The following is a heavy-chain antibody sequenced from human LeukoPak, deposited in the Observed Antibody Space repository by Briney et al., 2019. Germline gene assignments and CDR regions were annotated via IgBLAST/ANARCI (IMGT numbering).Heavy chain of an antibody. CDR1: CGSFSGYY. J-gene: IGHJ4*02. Sequence: PSETLSLTCAVYCGSFSGYYWSWIRQPPGKWLEWIGEINHSGNTNSNPSLKSRVTMSVDTPKNQFSLKLSSLTAAAKAMYYCARTSSSGLVGGYYFDYWGQGTLVNVSS. CDR2: INHSGNT. V-gene: IGHV4-34*01. CDR3: ARTSSSGLVGGYYFDY. D-gene: IGHD6-19*01.